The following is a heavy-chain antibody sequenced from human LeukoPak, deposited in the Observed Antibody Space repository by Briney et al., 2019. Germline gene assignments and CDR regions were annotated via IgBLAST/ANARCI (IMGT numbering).Heavy chain of an antibody. D-gene: IGHD3-10*02. Sequence: GGSLRLSCATSGFTFSSYAMNWVRQAPGKGLEWVSYISSSGSTIYYADSVKGRFTISRDNAKNSLYLQMNSLRAEDTAVYYCAELGITMIGGVWGKGTTVTISS. CDR2: ISSSGSTI. CDR3: AELGITMIGGV. CDR1: GFTFSSYA. J-gene: IGHJ6*04. V-gene: IGHV3-48*03.